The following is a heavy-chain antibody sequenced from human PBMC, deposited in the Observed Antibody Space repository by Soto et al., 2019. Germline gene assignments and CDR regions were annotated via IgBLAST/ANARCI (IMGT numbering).Heavy chain of an antibody. CDR2: ISQSGNT. V-gene: IGHV4-34*01. Sequence: SETLSLTCSIYSVSFSGYYWSWLRPPPGKGLEWIGEISQSGNTNYSPSLKSRVSISIDTSKKQFSLNLASVSAADTAVYYCARAPKVSGSSQTRPDFWGQGTLVTV. J-gene: IGHJ4*02. D-gene: IGHD6-6*01. CDR1: SVSFSGYY. CDR3: ARAPKVSGSSQTRPDF.